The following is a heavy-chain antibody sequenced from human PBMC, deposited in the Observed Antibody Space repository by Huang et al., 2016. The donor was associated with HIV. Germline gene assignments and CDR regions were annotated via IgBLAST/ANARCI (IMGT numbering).Heavy chain of an antibody. V-gene: IGHV1-69*01. J-gene: IGHJ4*02. CDR3: ATVDYYDTSGPQRGYFDN. CDR1: GGSFRNFA. Sequence: QVQLVQSGAEVKKPGSSVKVSCKASGGSFRNFAIGWVRQAPGQGLEWMGGIIPTLGTANYAQKFQGRVTISADESTRTAYMELSSLRSEDTAVYYCATVDYYDTSGPQRGYFDNWGQGTLVTVSS. D-gene: IGHD3-22*01. CDR2: IIPTLGTA.